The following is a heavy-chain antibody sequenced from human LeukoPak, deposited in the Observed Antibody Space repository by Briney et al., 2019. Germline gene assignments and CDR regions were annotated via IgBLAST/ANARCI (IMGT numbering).Heavy chain of an antibody. J-gene: IGHJ6*03. V-gene: IGHV4-4*07. CDR3: ARAVGSGSFQTYYYYMDV. CDR1: GGSISSYY. CDR2: IYTSGST. Sequence: PSETLSLTCTVSGGSISSYYWSWLRQPAGKGLEGIGRIYTSGSTNYNPSLKSRVTMSVDTSKNQFSLKLSSVTAADTAVYYCARAVGSGSFQTYYYYMDVWGKGTTVTISS. D-gene: IGHD3-10*01.